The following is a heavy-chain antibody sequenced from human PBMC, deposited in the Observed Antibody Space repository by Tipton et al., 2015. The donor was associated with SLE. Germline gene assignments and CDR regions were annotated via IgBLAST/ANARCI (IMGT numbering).Heavy chain of an antibody. CDR1: GFTFSNYW. J-gene: IGHJ4*02. D-gene: IGHD5-24*01. Sequence: SLRLSCAASGFTFSNYWMHWVRQAPGKGLVWVSRISGDARSISYTDSVKGRFTISRDNAKSTLYLQMNSLRAEDTAVYYCARSEMATITYWGQGTLVTVSS. CDR2: ISGDARSI. V-gene: IGHV3-74*01. CDR3: ARSEMATITY.